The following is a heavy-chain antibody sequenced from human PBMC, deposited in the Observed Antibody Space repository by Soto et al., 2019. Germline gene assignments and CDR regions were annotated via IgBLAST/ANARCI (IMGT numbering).Heavy chain of an antibody. CDR3: ARVPSANYYYYSMDV. CDR2: IYYSGST. D-gene: IGHD2-2*01. CDR1: GGSISSYY. V-gene: IGHV4-59*01. Sequence: QVQLQESGPGLVKPSETLSLTCTVSGGSISSYYWSWIRQPPGKGLEWIGYIYYSGSTNYNPSLNSRVTISVDTSKNQFSLKLSSVTAADTAVYYCARVPSANYYYYSMDVWGKGTTVTVSS. J-gene: IGHJ6*03.